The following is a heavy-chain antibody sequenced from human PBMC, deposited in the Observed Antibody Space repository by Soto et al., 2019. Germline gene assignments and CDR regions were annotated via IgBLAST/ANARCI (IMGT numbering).Heavy chain of an antibody. Sequence: QVQLVESGGGLVKPGGSLRLSCAASGFTFSDYYMSWIRQAPGKGLEWVSYISSSSSYTNYADSVKGRFTISRDNGKNPLYLKMNSLRAEDTAVDYCARDHHRYSGYEYVDYWGQGTLVTVSS. CDR3: ARDHHRYSGYEYVDY. CDR2: ISSSSSYT. V-gene: IGHV3-11*05. CDR1: GFTFSDYY. J-gene: IGHJ4*02. D-gene: IGHD5-12*01.